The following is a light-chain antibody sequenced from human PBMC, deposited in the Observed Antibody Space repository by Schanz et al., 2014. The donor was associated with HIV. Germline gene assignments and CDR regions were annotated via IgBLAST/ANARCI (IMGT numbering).Light chain of an antibody. CDR3: QERSNWPT. CDR1: QSISSY. V-gene: IGKV3-11*01. CDR2: DAS. J-gene: IGKJ4*01. Sequence: EIALTQSPATLSLSPGERATLSCRASQSISSYLAWYQQKPGQSPRLLIYDASNRATGIPARFSGSGSGTDFTLTISSLEPEDSAVYYCQERSNWPTFGGGTKVEIK.